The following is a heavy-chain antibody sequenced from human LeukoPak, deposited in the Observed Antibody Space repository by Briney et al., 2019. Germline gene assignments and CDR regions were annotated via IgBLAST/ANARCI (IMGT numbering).Heavy chain of an antibody. J-gene: IGHJ4*02. CDR1: GFIFDDFT. CDR3: ARGGGDDILTHFDY. D-gene: IGHD3-9*01. CDR2: INWNGGSA. Sequence: PGGSLRLSCAASGFIFDDFTIHWVRQVPGKGLEWVSGINWNGGSAGYADSVKGRFTVSRDNAKNSLYLQMNSLRAEDTALYYCARGGGDDILTHFDYWGQGTLVTVSS. V-gene: IGHV3-20*04.